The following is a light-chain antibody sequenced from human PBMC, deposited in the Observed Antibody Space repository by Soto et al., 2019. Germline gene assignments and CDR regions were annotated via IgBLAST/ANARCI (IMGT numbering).Light chain of an antibody. CDR3: QQYNSYST. CDR1: QDIRNE. V-gene: IGKV1-6*02. J-gene: IGKJ1*01. CDR2: AAS. Sequence: IQMTQSPSSLSASVGDTVTITCRASQDIRNELGWYQQKPGTAPKFLIYAASSLHSGVPSRFSGSGSGTDFTLTISSLQPDDFATYYCQQYNSYSTFGQGTKVDIK.